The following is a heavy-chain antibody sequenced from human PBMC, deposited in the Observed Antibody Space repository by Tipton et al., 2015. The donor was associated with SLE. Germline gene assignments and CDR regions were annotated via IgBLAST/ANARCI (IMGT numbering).Heavy chain of an antibody. CDR3: ARLDGGATRFDY. V-gene: IGHV4-4*07. Sequence: TLSLTCAVSDGSISNYYWSWIRQPAGKGLEWIGRIHTNGSTNYNPSLKSRVTMSVDTSKNQFSLKLSSVTAADTAVYYCARLDGGATRFDYWGQGTLVTVSS. J-gene: IGHJ4*02. D-gene: IGHD1-26*01. CDR2: IHTNGST. CDR1: DGSISNYY.